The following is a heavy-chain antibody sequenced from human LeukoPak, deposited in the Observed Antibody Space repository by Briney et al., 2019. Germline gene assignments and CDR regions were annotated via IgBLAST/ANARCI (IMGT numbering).Heavy chain of an antibody. CDR3: ARDPTFDY. CDR2: ISSSSSLI. V-gene: IGHV3-21*01. Sequence: GGSLRLSCAASGFTFSYYSMNWVRQAPGRGLEWVSCISSSSSLIFYSDSVRGRFTISRDNAKNSLYLQMNSLRAEDTAVYYCARDPTFDYWGQGTLVTVSS. CDR1: GFTFSYYS. J-gene: IGHJ4*02.